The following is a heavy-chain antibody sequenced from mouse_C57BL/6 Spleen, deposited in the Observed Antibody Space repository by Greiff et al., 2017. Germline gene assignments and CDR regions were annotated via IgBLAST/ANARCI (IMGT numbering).Heavy chain of an antibody. CDR2: ILPGSGST. CDR1: GYTFTGYW. D-gene: IGHD2-1*01. J-gene: IGHJ2*01. CDR3: ARDQYYYGNYVLFDY. V-gene: IGHV1-9*01. Sequence: VQLHQSGAELMKPGASVKLSCKATGYTFTGYWIEWVKQRPGHGLEWIGEILPGSGSTNYNEKFKGKATFTADTSSNTAYMQLGSLTTEDSAIYCCARDQYYYGNYVLFDYWGQGTTLTVSS.